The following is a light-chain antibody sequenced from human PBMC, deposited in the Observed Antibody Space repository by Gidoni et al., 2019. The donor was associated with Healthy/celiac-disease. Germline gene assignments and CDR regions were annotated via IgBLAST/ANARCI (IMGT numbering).Light chain of an antibody. CDR2: YDS. CDR3: QVWDSSSDHPWV. CDR1: NIGSKS. V-gene: IGLV3-21*04. Sequence: SYVLTQPPAVSGAPGKTASITGGGNNIGSKSVHWYQPKPGHAPVLVIYYDSDRPSGIPERFSGSNSGNTATLTISRVEAGDEADYYCQVWDSSSDHPWVFGTGTKVTVL. J-gene: IGLJ1*01.